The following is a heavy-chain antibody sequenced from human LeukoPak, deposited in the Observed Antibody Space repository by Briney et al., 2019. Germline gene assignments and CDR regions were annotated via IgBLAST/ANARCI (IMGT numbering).Heavy chain of an antibody. CDR2: IYYSRNT. CDR1: GDSISSYY. Sequence: PSETLSLTCTVSGDSISSYYWSWIRQPPGKGLEWIGYIYYSRNTNYNPSLKSRVTISVDTSKNQFSLKVTSATAADTAVYYCARVDFHRGYNSNVAYYYYYYMDVWGKGTTVTVSS. V-gene: IGHV4-59*01. CDR3: ARVDFHRGYNSNVAYYYYYYMDV. D-gene: IGHD1-1*01. J-gene: IGHJ6*03.